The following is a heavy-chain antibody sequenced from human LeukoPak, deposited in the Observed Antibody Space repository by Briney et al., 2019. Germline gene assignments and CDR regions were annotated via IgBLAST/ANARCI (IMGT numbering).Heavy chain of an antibody. CDR2: ISGSGGST. CDR1: GFTFSSYA. J-gene: IGHJ5*02. Sequence: GGSLRLSCAASGFTFSSYAMSWVRQAPGKGLEWVSAISGSGGSTYYADSVKGRFTISRDNSKNTLYLQMNSLRAEDTAVYYCAKDFSGWYAPPWFDPWGQGTLVTVSS. D-gene: IGHD6-19*01. V-gene: IGHV3-23*01. CDR3: AKDFSGWYAPPWFDP.